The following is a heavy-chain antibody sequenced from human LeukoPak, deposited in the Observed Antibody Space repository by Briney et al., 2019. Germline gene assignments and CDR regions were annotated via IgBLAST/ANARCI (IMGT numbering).Heavy chain of an antibody. D-gene: IGHD1-26*01. J-gene: IGHJ5*02. Sequence: GGSLRLSCAASGFTFSSYAMHWVRQAPGKGLEWVAVISYDGSNKYCADSVKGRFTISRDNSKNTLYLQMNSLRAEDTAVYYCARDSGVPPRSRTRSPGFGWFDPWGQGTLVTVSS. V-gene: IGHV3-30-3*01. CDR3: ARDSGVPPRSRTRSPGFGWFDP. CDR2: ISYDGSNK. CDR1: GFTFSSYA.